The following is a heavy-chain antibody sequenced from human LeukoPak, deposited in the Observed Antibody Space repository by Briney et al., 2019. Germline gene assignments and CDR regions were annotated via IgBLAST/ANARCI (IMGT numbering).Heavy chain of an antibody. D-gene: IGHD3-22*01. CDR1: GFTFTDYG. J-gene: IGHJ6*03. V-gene: IGHV3-30*02. CDR2: IRFDGSNK. CDR3: AKDGYYDSSGYSYYYYYMDV. Sequence: GGSLRLSCAASGFTFTDYGMHWVRQAPGKGLEWVTFIRFDGSNKDYADSVKCRFTIYRDNSKNTLFLQMNSLRAEDTAVYYCAKDGYYDSSGYSYYYYYMDVWGKGTTVTVSS.